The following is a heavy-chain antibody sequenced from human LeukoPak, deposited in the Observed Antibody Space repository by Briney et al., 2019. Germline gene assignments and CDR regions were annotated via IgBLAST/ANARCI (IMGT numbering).Heavy chain of an antibody. J-gene: IGHJ5*02. CDR3: AKDQGVVGSYDA. CDR1: GFTFSRFG. Sequence: GGSLRLSCEASGFTFSRFGMNWVRQAPGKGLEWVAFIQYDESLKCYLGSVKGRFATSRDNSKNTVYLQMNSPRAEDTAVYYCAKDQGVVGSYDAWGQGTLVTVSS. D-gene: IGHD3-10*01. CDR2: IQYDESLK. V-gene: IGHV3-30*02.